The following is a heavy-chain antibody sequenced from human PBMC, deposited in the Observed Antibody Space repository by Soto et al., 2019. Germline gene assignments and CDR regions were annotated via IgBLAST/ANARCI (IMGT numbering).Heavy chain of an antibody. V-gene: IGHV4-59*01. J-gene: IGHJ5*02. CDR1: GGSISSYY. CDR3: ARVQYQGDILTGAIYWFDP. Sequence: PSETLSLTCTVSGGSISSYYWSWIRQPPGKGLEWIGYIYYSGSTNYNPSLKSRVTISVDTSKNQFSLKLSSVTAADTAVYYCARVQYQGDILTGAIYWFDPWGQGTLVTVSS. D-gene: IGHD3-9*01. CDR2: IYYSGST.